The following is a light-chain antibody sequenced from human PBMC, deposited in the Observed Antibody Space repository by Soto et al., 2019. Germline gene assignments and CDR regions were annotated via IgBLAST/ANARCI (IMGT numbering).Light chain of an antibody. CDR3: QQYDNWPWT. CDR1: QSVSSN. J-gene: IGKJ1*01. V-gene: IGKV3-15*01. CDR2: GAS. Sequence: EIVVTQSPATLSVSPGERATLSCRASQSVSSNLAWYQQKPGQAPRLLIYGASTKATDIPARFSGSGSGTEVTLTISSLQSEEFAIYYCQQYDNWPWTFGPGTKVEIK.